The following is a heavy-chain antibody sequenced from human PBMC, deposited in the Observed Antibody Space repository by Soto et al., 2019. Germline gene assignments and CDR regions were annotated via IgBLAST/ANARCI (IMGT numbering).Heavy chain of an antibody. D-gene: IGHD4-17*01. Sequence: GESLKISCKGSGYSFTSYWIGWVRQMPGKGLEWMGIIYPGDSDTRYSPSFQGQVTISADKSISTAYLQWSSLKASDTAMYYCARGLHGDYISYYYYMDVWGKGTTVTVSS. V-gene: IGHV5-51*01. CDR3: ARGLHGDYISYYYYMDV. CDR2: IYPGDSDT. CDR1: GYSFTSYW. J-gene: IGHJ6*03.